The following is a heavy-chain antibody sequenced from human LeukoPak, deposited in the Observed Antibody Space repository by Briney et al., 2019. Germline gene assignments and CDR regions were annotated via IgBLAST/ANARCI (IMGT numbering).Heavy chain of an antibody. CDR1: GDSVSSNSAA. Sequence: SQTLSLTCAISGDSVSSNSAAWNWIRQSPSRGLEWLGRTYYRSKWYNDYAVSVKSRITINPDTSKSQFSLQLNSVTPEDTAVYYCARTPSIVGYTSRELGHWYFDLWGRGTPVTVSS. V-gene: IGHV6-1*01. J-gene: IGHJ2*01. D-gene: IGHD6-13*01. CDR2: TYYRSKWYN. CDR3: ARTPSIVGYTSRELGHWYFDL.